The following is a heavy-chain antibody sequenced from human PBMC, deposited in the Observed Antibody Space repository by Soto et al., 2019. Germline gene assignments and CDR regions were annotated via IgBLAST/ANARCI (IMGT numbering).Heavy chain of an antibody. CDR3: ARESEDPTSNFDY. J-gene: IGHJ4*02. V-gene: IGHV3-21*06. Sequence: XVSLRLSCAACGFSFTRYSMNWVRQAPGKGLEWVSSISSTTNYIYYGDSMKGRFTISRDNAKNSLYLEMNSLRAEDTAVYYCARESEDPTSNFDYWGQGTLVTVSS. CDR1: GFSFTRYS. CDR2: ISSTTNYI.